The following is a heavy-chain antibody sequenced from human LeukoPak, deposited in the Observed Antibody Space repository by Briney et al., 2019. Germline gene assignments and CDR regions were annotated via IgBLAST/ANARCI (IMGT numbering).Heavy chain of an antibody. D-gene: IGHD3-10*01. Sequence: GASVKVSCKASGYTFTGYYMHWVRQAPGQGLEWMEWINPNSGGTNYAQKFQGWVTMTRDTSISTAYMELSRLRSDDTAVYYCARTSRITMVRGASGGDWFDPWGQGTLVTVSS. V-gene: IGHV1-2*04. CDR1: GYTFTGYY. CDR3: ARTSRITMVRGASGGDWFDP. J-gene: IGHJ5*02. CDR2: INPNSGGT.